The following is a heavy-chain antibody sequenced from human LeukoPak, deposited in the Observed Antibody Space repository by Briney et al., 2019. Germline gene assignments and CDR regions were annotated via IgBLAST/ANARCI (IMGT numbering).Heavy chain of an antibody. J-gene: IGHJ4*02. V-gene: IGHV3-48*03. CDR2: ISSSGSTI. Sequence: GGSLRLSCAASGFTFSSYEMNWVRQAPGEGLEWVSYISSSGSTIYYADSVKGRFTISRDNAKNSLYLQMNSLRAEDTAVYYCARDLGEMAPSPSGVDYWGQGTLVTVSS. CDR1: GFTFSSYE. CDR3: ARDLGEMAPSPSGVDY. D-gene: IGHD5-24*01.